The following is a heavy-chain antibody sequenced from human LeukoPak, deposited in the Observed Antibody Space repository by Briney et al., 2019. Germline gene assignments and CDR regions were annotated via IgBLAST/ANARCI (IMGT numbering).Heavy chain of an antibody. D-gene: IGHD3-9*01. Sequence: GGSLRLSCAASGFSFSTYAMRWVRQAPGKGLEWISVVSGTGHSTYYADSVKGRFTISRDNSKNTLYLQMNSLRAEDTALYYCAKDAFDWSFYFDYWGQGNLVAVSS. CDR3: AKDAFDWSFYFDY. V-gene: IGHV3-23*01. J-gene: IGHJ4*02. CDR1: GFSFSTYA. CDR2: VSGTGHST.